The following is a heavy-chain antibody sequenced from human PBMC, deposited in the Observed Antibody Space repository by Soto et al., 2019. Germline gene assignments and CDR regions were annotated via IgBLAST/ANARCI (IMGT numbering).Heavy chain of an antibody. CDR2: IDYSGST. CDR1: GGSIGSYY. Sequence: PSETLSLTCTVSGGSIGSYYWSWIRQPPGKGLEWIGYIDYSGSTNYNPSLKSRVTISVDTSKNQFSLRLNSVTAADTALYYCRVVHLPSDYLGQGTLVTVSS. D-gene: IGHD2-8*01. CDR3: RVVHLPSDY. V-gene: IGHV4-59*01. J-gene: IGHJ4*02.